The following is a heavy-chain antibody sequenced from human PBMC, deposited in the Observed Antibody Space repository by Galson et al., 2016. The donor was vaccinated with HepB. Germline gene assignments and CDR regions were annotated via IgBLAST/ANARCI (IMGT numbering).Heavy chain of an antibody. Sequence: SLRLSCAASGFTFSSFGVYWVRQAPGKGLEWVAVIWYDGSNKYYADSVKGRFTISRDNSKNTLYLQMNSLRAEDTALYFCAKCRSSDSTSCPNYWGQGTLVTVSS. J-gene: IGHJ4*02. CDR3: AKCRSSDSTSCPNY. D-gene: IGHD2-2*01. CDR1: GFTFSSFG. V-gene: IGHV3-33*06. CDR2: IWYDGSNK.